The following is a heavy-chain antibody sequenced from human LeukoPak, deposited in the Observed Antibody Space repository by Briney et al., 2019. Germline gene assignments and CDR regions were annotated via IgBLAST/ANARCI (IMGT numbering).Heavy chain of an antibody. CDR1: GFSFGRHA. Sequence: GGSLRLSCVGSGFSFGRHAMNWVRQVPGKGLEWVSSIFDSGAPSYYAASVEGRFTISRDISKNTLYFQMESLRAEDTAIYYCTRAVGGGRDAYDIWGQGTTVTVSS. CDR3: TRAVGGGRDAYDI. CDR2: IFDSGAPS. V-gene: IGHV3-23*01. J-gene: IGHJ3*02. D-gene: IGHD3-16*01.